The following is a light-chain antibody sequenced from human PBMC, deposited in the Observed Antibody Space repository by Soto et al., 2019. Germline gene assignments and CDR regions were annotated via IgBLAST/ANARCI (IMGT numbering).Light chain of an antibody. J-gene: IGKJ5*01. CDR2: GAS. Sequence: EIVMKQSPATLYVSPGERATLSCRAIQSVSSNLAWCQQKPGQAPRLLSYGASSRDTGIPARFSGSGYGTEFTLTISSLQSEDFAVYYCQQYNNWPPITFGHGTRLEIK. CDR1: QSVSSN. CDR3: QQYNNWPPIT. V-gene: IGKV3-15*01.